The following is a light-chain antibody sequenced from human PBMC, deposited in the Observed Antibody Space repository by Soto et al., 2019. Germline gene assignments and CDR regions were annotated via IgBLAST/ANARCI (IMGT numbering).Light chain of an antibody. Sequence: EMVMTQSPATLSVSPGERATLSCRASRSISNNLAWYQQKPGQAPRLLIYGASTRATGIPARFSGSGSGTEFSLTINSLQSEDFAMYYCQPHNNWPVVTFGGGTK. V-gene: IGKV3-15*01. J-gene: IGKJ4*01. CDR3: QPHNNWPVVT. CDR1: RSISNN. CDR2: GAS.